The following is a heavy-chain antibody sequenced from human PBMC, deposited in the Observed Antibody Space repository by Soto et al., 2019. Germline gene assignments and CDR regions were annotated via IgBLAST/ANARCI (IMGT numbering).Heavy chain of an antibody. Sequence: QVQLVQSGAEVKKPGASVRVSCMASGYTFIGYYMHWVRQAPGQGLEWMGWINPNSGGTNFATKFHGRVTMTRDTSISTAHMEMTRLRSDDTAVYYCARDSYYDILTGYSRNAFDIWGQGTMVTVSS. CDR1: GYTFIGYY. CDR3: ARDSYYDILTGYSRNAFDI. J-gene: IGHJ3*02. D-gene: IGHD3-9*01. V-gene: IGHV1-2*02. CDR2: INPNSGGT.